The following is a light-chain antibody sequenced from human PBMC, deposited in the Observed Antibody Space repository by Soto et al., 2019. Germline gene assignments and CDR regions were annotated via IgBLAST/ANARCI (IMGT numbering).Light chain of an antibody. CDR1: SSNIGAGYE. CDR2: ENN. Sequence: QSVLTQPPSVSEAPGQRVTISCTGTSSNIGAGYEAHWYQQVPGTAPKLLIYENNNRPPGAPAGFSGSKSGTSAALAITGLQAEDEAEYYCQSYDSSLSGYVFGTGTKLTVL. J-gene: IGLJ1*01. CDR3: QSYDSSLSGYV. V-gene: IGLV1-40*01.